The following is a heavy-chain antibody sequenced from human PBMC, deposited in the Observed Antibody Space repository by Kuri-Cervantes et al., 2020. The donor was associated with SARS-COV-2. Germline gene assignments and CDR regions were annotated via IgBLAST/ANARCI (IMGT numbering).Heavy chain of an antibody. CDR1: DGYISCYY. V-gene: IGHV4-59*08. CDR2: NYYSGST. Sequence: VSDGYISCYYWSWIRQPPGKGLEWIGYNYYSGSTNYNPSLKSRVTISVDTSKNQFSLRLSSVTAADTAVYDCARHVLYYAARSGYFRGAFDIRGQGTMVTVSS. J-gene: IGHJ3*02. D-gene: IGHD3-22*01. CDR3: ARHVLYYAARSGYFRGAFDI.